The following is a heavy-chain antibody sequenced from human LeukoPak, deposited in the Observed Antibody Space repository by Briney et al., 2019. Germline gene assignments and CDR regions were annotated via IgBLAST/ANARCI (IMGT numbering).Heavy chain of an antibody. CDR3: ASGDYGDYGQLDY. Sequence: GGSLRLSCAASGFAFGEYTMHWVRQAPGKGLEWVSLISWDGGNTYYADSVKGRFTISRDNSKNTLYLQMNSLRAEDTAVYYCASGDYGDYGQLDYWGQGTLVTVSS. CDR2: ISWDGGNT. D-gene: IGHD4-17*01. J-gene: IGHJ4*02. V-gene: IGHV3-43*01. CDR1: GFAFGEYT.